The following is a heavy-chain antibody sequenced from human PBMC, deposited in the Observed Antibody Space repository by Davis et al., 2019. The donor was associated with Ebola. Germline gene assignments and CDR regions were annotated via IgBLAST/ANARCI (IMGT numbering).Heavy chain of an antibody. CDR2: IYYSGST. D-gene: IGHD2-2*01. J-gene: IGHJ6*03. CDR1: GGSISSGGYY. Sequence: PGGSLRLSCTVSGGSISSGGYYWSWIRQHPGKGLEWIGYIYYSGSTNYNPSLKSRVTISVDTSKNQFSLKLSSVTAADTAVYYCATSQGGYQLLDPAYYYYYMDVWGKGTTVTVSS. V-gene: IGHV4-61*08. CDR3: ATSQGGYQLLDPAYYYYYMDV.